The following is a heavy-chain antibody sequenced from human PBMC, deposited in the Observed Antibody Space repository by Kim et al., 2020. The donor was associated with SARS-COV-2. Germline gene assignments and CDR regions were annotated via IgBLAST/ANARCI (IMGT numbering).Heavy chain of an antibody. CDR2: ISSSSSYI. J-gene: IGHJ6*02. CDR3: ARVAIAAAGPRWDYYGMDV. CDR1: GFTFSSYS. V-gene: IGHV3-21*01. D-gene: IGHD6-13*01. Sequence: GGSLRLSCAASGFTFSSYSMNWVRQAPGKGLEWVSSISSSSSYIYYADSVKGRFTISRDNAKNSLYLQMNSLRAEDTAVYYCARVAIAAAGPRWDYYGMDVWGQGTTVTVSS.